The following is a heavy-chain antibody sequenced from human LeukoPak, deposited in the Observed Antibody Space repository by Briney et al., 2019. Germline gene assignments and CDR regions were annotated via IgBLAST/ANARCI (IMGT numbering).Heavy chain of an antibody. Sequence: PGGSLRLSCAASGFTFSNYWMNWVRQAPGKGLEWVANIKQDGSEIHYVGSVKGRFTISRDNAKNSLYLQINSLRAEDTAVYYCARSSYSSSSSVWGQGTMVTVSS. CDR2: IKQDGSEI. CDR1: GFTFSNYW. V-gene: IGHV3-7*03. CDR3: ARSSYSSSSSV. D-gene: IGHD6-6*01. J-gene: IGHJ3*01.